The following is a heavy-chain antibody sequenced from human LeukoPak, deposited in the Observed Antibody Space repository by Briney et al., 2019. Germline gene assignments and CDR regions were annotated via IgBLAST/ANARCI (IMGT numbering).Heavy chain of an antibody. CDR3: AKDRYCSGGSCYGALDY. CDR1: GFTFENYA. Sequence: PGRSLRLSCAASGFTFENYAMHWVRQGPGKGLEWISGISWNSGSKGYADSVKGRFTVSRDNAKNSLYLQMNSLRAEDTALYYCAKDRYCSGGSCYGALDYWGQGILVTVSS. J-gene: IGHJ4*02. D-gene: IGHD2-15*01. CDR2: ISWNSGSK. V-gene: IGHV3-9*01.